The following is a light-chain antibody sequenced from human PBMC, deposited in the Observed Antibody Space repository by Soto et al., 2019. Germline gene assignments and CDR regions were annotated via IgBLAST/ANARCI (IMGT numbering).Light chain of an antibody. CDR1: QRISGW. V-gene: IGKV1-5*01. CDR3: QKYNTFSWK. CDR2: DVS. Sequence: DIQMTQSPSTLSASVGDTVTITCLASQRISGWLAWHQQNPGKAPKLLIYDVSALKRGVPPRFSGSGSGTEFTLTISSLQPDDFATYYCQKYNTFSWKFGRGTKVDIK. J-gene: IGKJ1*01.